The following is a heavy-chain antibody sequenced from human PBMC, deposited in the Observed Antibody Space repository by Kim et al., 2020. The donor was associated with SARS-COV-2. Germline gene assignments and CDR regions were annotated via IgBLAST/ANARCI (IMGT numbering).Heavy chain of an antibody. CDR3: ARGAEWELLYCLDY. Sequence: AVISYDGSNKYYADSVKGRFTIPRDNSKNTLYLQMNSLTADDTAVYYCARGAEWELLYCLDYLGQG. CDR2: ISYDGSNK. V-gene: IGHV3-30-3*01. D-gene: IGHD1-26*01. J-gene: IGHJ4*02.